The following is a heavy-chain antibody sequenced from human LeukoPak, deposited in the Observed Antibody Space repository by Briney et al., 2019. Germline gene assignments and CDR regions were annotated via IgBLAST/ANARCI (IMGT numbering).Heavy chain of an antibody. Sequence: SQTLSLTCAISGDSVSSNSAAWNWVRQSPSRGLEWLRRTYYRSKWYNDYAVSVKSRITINPDTSKNQFSLQLNSVTPEDTAVYYCARDLLDNCSGRSCYSRRAFDIWGQGTMVTVSS. CDR2: TYYRSKWYN. J-gene: IGHJ3*02. CDR3: ARDLLDNCSGRSCYSRRAFDI. D-gene: IGHD2-15*01. CDR1: GDSVSSNSAA. V-gene: IGHV6-1*01.